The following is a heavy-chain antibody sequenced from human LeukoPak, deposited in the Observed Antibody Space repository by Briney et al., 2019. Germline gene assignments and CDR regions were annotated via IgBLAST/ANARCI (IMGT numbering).Heavy chain of an antibody. D-gene: IGHD6-13*01. J-gene: IGHJ5*02. CDR3: ARSEGIAAGGPGNWFDP. CDR1: GGTFSSYA. V-gene: IGHV1-69*13. CDR2: IFPIFGTA. Sequence: RASVKVSCKASGGTFSSYAISWVRQAPGQGLEWMGGIFPIFGTANYAQKFQGRVTITADESTSTAYMELSSLRSEDTAVYYCARSEGIAAGGPGNWFDPWGQGTLVTVSS.